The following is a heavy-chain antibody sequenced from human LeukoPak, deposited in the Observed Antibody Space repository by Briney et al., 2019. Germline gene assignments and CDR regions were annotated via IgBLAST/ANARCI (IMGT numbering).Heavy chain of an antibody. D-gene: IGHD3-22*01. J-gene: IGHJ5*02. CDR2: IYYSGIT. CDR1: GASISIYY. V-gene: IGHV4-59*01. Sequence: PSETLSLTCSVSGASISIYYYNWIRQSPGKGVEWIGYIYYSGITNYNPSLKSRVTMSLDTSNNQFSLKLSSVTAADTAVYYCARVLLSSGYSTWGQGTLVTVSS. CDR3: ARVLLSSGYST.